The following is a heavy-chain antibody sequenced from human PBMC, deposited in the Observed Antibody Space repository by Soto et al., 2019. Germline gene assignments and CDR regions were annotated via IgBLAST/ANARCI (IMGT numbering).Heavy chain of an antibody. V-gene: IGHV3-48*01. J-gene: IGHJ4*02. D-gene: IGHD6-6*01. CDR2: ISSSSSTI. Sequence: PRGSLRLSCAASGFTFSSYSMNWVRQAPGKGLEWVSYISSSSSTIYYADSVKGRFTISRDNAKNSLYLQMNSLRAEDTAVYYCARGIAARTFDYWGQGTLVTVSS. CDR3: ARGIAARTFDY. CDR1: GFTFSSYS.